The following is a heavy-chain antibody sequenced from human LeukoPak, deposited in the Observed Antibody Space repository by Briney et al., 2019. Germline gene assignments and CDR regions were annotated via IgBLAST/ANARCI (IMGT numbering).Heavy chain of an antibody. Sequence: GQSLKISCRGSGYSFSTYWIGWVRQMPGKGLEWMGIIYPGDSDTRYSPSFQGQVTISADKSISAAYLQWSSLKASDTAMYYCARLNDYDSSGYYYVADYWGQGTLVTVSP. CDR3: ARLNDYDSSGYYYVADY. CDR1: GYSFSTYW. D-gene: IGHD3-22*01. V-gene: IGHV5-51*01. CDR2: IYPGDSDT. J-gene: IGHJ4*02.